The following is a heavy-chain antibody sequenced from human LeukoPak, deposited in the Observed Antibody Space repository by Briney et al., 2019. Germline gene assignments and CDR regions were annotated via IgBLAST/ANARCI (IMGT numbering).Heavy chain of an antibody. J-gene: IGHJ6*02. CDR2: INPNSGGT. Sequence: ASVKVSCKASGYTFTSYYIHWVRQAPGQGLEWMGWINPNSGGTNYAQKFQGRVTMTRDTSISTAYMELNSLRSDDTAVYYCARRSLGVHYGLDVWGQGTTVTVSS. V-gene: IGHV1-2*02. CDR3: ARRSLGVHYGLDV. CDR1: GYTFTSYY.